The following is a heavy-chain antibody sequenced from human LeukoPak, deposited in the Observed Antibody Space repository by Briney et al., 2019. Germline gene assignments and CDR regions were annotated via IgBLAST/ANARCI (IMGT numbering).Heavy chain of an antibody. CDR2: INHSGST. Sequence: SETLSLTCAVYGGSFSGYYWSWIRQPPGKGLEWIGEINHSGSTNYNPSLKGRVTISVDTSKNQFSLKLSSVTAADTAVYYCAREGMRIVYWGQRTLVTVSS. CDR1: GGSFSGYY. V-gene: IGHV4-34*01. J-gene: IGHJ4*02. CDR3: AREGMRIVY.